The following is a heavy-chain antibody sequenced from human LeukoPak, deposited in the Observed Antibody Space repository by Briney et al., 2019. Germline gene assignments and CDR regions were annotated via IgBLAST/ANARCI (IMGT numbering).Heavy chain of an antibody. CDR2: IYYSGST. J-gene: IGHJ3*02. CDR3: ARVDTATLDAFDI. V-gene: IGHV4-59*01. CDR1: GGSISSYY. Sequence: SETPPLTCTVSGGSISSYYWSWIRQPPGKGLEWIGCIYYSGSTNYNPSLKSRVTISVDTSKNQFSLKLSSVTAADTAVYYCARVDTATLDAFDIWGQGTMVTVSS. D-gene: IGHD5-18*01.